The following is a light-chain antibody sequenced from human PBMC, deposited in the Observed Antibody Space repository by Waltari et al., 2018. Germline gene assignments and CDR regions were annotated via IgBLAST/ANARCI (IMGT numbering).Light chain of an antibody. Sequence: VTQSPLSLPVTPGEPASISCRSSQSLLHSNGYNYLDWYLQKPGQSPQLLIYLGSNRASGVPDRFSGSGSGTDFTLKISRVEAEDVGVYYCMQSLRALWTFGQGTKVEIK. CDR2: LGS. V-gene: IGKV2-28*01. CDR3: MQSLRALWT. J-gene: IGKJ1*01. CDR1: QSLLHSNGYNY.